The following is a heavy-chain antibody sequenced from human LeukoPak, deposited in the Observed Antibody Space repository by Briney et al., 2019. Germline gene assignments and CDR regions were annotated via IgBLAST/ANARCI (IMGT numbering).Heavy chain of an antibody. CDR3: ARPPSMYYYDSSGSGAFDI. Sequence: SETLSLTCAVYGGSFSGYYWSWIRQPPGKGLEWIGSIYYSGSTYYNPSLKSRVTISVDTSRNQFSLKLSSVTAADTAVYYCARPPSMYYYDSSGSGAFDIWGQGTMVTVSS. V-gene: IGHV4-34*01. CDR1: GGSFSGYY. D-gene: IGHD3-22*01. J-gene: IGHJ3*02. CDR2: IYYSGST.